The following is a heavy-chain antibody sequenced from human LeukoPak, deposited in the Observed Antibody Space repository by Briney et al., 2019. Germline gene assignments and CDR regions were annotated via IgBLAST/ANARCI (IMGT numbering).Heavy chain of an antibody. Sequence: GRSLRLSCAASGFTFSSYAMHWVRQAPGKGLKWVAVISYDGSNKYYADSVKGRFTISRDNSKNPLYLKMNSLRAEDTAVYYCARARGYSYGIAAFDIWGQGTMVTVSS. D-gene: IGHD5-18*01. V-gene: IGHV3-30*04. CDR2: ISYDGSNK. CDR1: GFTFSSYA. CDR3: ARARGYSYGIAAFDI. J-gene: IGHJ3*02.